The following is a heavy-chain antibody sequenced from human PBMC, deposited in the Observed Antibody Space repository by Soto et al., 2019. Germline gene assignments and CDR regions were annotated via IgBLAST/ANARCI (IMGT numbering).Heavy chain of an antibody. J-gene: IGHJ6*03. Sequence: QAQLVQSGAEVKRPGSSVKVSCKASGDTFSSYSISWVRQAPGQGLEWMGRIIPMGGTPNYAQKFQGRVTFSADKSTSTADMVLNSLISAATAVYYCATDGGSTSSSAYNYFMDVWGKGTPVTVSS. CDR3: ATDGGSTSSSAYNYFMDV. CDR2: IIPMGGTP. CDR1: GDTFSSYS. V-gene: IGHV1-69*08. D-gene: IGHD3-16*01.